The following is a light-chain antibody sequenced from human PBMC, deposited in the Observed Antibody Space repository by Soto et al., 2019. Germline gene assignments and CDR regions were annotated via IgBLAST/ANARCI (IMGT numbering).Light chain of an antibody. Sequence: QSALTQPPSASGSTGQSVAISCTGTSSDVGGYNYVSWYQQHPGKAPKLIIYEVNKRPSGVPDRFSGSKSGNTASLTVSGLQAEDEADYYCGSYAGKFGGGTKLTVL. CDR3: GSYAGK. CDR1: SSDVGGYNY. V-gene: IGLV2-8*01. J-gene: IGLJ2*01. CDR2: EVN.